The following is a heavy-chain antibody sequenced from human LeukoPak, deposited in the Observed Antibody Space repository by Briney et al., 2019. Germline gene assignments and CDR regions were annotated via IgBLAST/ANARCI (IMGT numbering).Heavy chain of an antibody. CDR1: GYTFTSYG. D-gene: IGHD3-10*01. CDR3: ARELLLWFGESYGMDV. V-gene: IGHV1-18*01. CDR2: ISAYNGNT. J-gene: IGHJ6*02. Sequence: GASVKVSCKASGYTFTSYGISWVRQAPGQGLEWMGWISAYNGNTNYAQKLQGRVTMTTDTSTSTAYRELRSLRSDDTAVYYCARELLLWFGESYGMDVWGRGNTVTVSS.